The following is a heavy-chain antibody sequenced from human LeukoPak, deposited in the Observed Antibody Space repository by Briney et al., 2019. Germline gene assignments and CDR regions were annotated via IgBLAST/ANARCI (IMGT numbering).Heavy chain of an antibody. D-gene: IGHD3-10*01. CDR3: AKAQGSGSDFWSLDF. CDR1: GFTFSSYG. Sequence: GGSLRLSCAASGFTFSSYGMHWVRQAPGKGLEWVAVIWYGGSNKYYADSVKGRFTISRDNSKNTLYLQMNSLRAEDTAVYYCAKAQGSGSDFWSLDFGGRGTLVTVSS. V-gene: IGHV3-30*02. CDR2: IWYGGSNK. J-gene: IGHJ4*02.